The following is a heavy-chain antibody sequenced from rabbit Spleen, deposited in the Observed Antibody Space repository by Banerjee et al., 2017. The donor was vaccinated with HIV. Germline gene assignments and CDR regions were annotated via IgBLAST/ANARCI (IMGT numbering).Heavy chain of an antibody. CDR3: ARDSGSSFASYGMDR. CDR1: GFSFSSSDY. D-gene: IGHD8-1*01. J-gene: IGHJ6*01. CDR2: IAGSSSGFT. Sequence: QSLEESGGGLVQPEGSLALTCKASGFSFSSSDYICWVRQAPGKGLEWISCIAGSSSGFTYSATWAKGRFTISKTSSTTVTLQMTSLTAADTATYFCARDSGSSFASYGMDRWGPGPLVTVS. V-gene: IGHV1S40*01.